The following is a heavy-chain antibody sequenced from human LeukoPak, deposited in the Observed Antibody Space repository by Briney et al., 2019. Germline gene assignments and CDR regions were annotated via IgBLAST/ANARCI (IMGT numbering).Heavy chain of an antibody. Sequence: PSETLSLTCTVSGGSISSSSYYWGWIRQPPGKGLEWIGSIYYSGSTYYNPSLKSRVTISVDTSKNQFSLKLSSVTAADTAVYYCARHSGSGLQGWGSHYYYMDVWGKGTTVTISS. J-gene: IGHJ6*03. V-gene: IGHV4-39*01. CDR3: ARHSGSGLQGWGSHYYYMDV. CDR1: GGSISSSSYY. CDR2: IYYSGST. D-gene: IGHD6-19*01.